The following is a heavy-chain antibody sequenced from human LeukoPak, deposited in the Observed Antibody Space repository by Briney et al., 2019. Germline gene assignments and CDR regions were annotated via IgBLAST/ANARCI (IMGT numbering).Heavy chain of an antibody. V-gene: IGHV1-69*04. CDR2: IIPILGIA. Sequence: SVKLSCKASGGTFSSYAISWVRQAPGQGLEWMGRIIPILGIANYAQKFQGRVTITADKSTSTAYMELSRLRSEDTAVYYCARDRGVFGRGVGAFDYWGQGTLVTVSS. D-gene: IGHD1-26*01. CDR3: ARDRGVFGRGVGAFDY. J-gene: IGHJ4*02. CDR1: GGTFSSYA.